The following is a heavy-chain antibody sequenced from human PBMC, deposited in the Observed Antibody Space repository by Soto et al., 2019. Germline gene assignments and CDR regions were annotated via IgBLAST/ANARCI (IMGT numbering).Heavy chain of an antibody. J-gene: IGHJ4*02. CDR2: ISYDGSNK. CDR3: AESPLSVTSSYYFDY. V-gene: IGHV3-30*03. D-gene: IGHD4-17*01. CDR1: GFTFSSYG. Sequence: QVQLVESGGGVVQPGRSLRLSCAASGFTFSSYGMHWVRQAPGKGLEWVAVISYDGSNKYYADSVKGRFTISRDNSKNTLYLQMNSLRAEDTAVYYCAESPLSVTSSYYFDYWGQGTLVTVSS.